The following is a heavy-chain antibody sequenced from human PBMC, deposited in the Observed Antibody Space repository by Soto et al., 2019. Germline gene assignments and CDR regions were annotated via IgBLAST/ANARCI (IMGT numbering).Heavy chain of an antibody. Sequence: QVQLVQSGAEVKKPGSSVKVSCKASGGTFSTYTINWVRQAPGQGLEWMGRISPTLEIANYAENFQGRVTITADKVTSTAYMELSSLRSEDTAVYYCAGEDVLRWGDPCGLDVWGQGTTVTVSS. D-gene: IGHD3-16*01. CDR1: GGTFSTYT. J-gene: IGHJ6*02. V-gene: IGHV1-69*08. CDR3: AGEDVLRWGDPCGLDV. CDR2: ISPTLEIA.